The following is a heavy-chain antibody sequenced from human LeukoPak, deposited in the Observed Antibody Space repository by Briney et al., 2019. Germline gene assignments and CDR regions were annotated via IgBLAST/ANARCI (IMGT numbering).Heavy chain of an antibody. CDR2: IYTSGST. D-gene: IGHD3-10*01. V-gene: IGHV4-4*07. CDR3: ARSLYYGSGSYYNPLSTNYGMDV. CDR1: GGSISSYY. Sequence: SETLSLTCTVSGGSISSYYWSWIRQPAGKGLEWIGRIYTSGSTNYNPSLKSRVTMSVDTSKNQFSLKLSSVTAADTAVYYCARSLYYGSGSYYNPLSTNYGMDVWGQGTTVTVSS. J-gene: IGHJ6*02.